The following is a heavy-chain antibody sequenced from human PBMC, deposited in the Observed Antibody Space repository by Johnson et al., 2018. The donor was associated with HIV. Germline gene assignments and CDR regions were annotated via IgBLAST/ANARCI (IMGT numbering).Heavy chain of an antibody. J-gene: IGHJ3*02. CDR1: GFTFSSYG. CDR2: ISYDGSNK. CDR3: AKDKLGSSSFAFDI. V-gene: IGHV3-30*18. Sequence: QVQLVESGGGVVRPGGSLRLSCAAFGFTFSSYGMHWVRQAPGKGLEWVAVISYDGSNKYYADSVKGRFTISRDNSKNTLYLQMNSLRVEDTAVYYCAKDKLGSSSFAFDIWGQGTMVAVSS. D-gene: IGHD6-13*01.